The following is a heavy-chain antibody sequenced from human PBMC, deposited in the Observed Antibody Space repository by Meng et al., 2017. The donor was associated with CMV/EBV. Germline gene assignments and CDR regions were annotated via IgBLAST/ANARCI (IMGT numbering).Heavy chain of an antibody. D-gene: IGHD2-21*01. J-gene: IGHJ4*02. CDR3: ARDGAGRLPLFADY. CDR1: GFTFSSYS. V-gene: IGHV3-21*01. CDR2: ISSSSSYI. Sequence: GESLKISCAASGFTFSSYSMNWVRQAPGKGLEWVSSISSSSSYIYYADSVKGRFTISRHNAKNSLYLQMNSLRAEDTAVYYCARDGAGRLPLFADYWGQGTLVTVSS.